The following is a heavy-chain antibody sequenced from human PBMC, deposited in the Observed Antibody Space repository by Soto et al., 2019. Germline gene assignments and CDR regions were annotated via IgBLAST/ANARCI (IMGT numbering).Heavy chain of an antibody. J-gene: IGHJ3*02. D-gene: IGHD2-8*01. V-gene: IGHV4-59*01. Sequence: SETLSLTCTVSGGSISSYYWSWIRQPPGKGLEWIGYIYYSGSTNYNPSLKSQGTISVDTSKNQVSLKLSSVTAADTALYYCASESRGVETAVYDAFDIWGQGIMVTVSS. CDR1: GGSISSYY. CDR3: ASESRGVETAVYDAFDI. CDR2: IYYSGST.